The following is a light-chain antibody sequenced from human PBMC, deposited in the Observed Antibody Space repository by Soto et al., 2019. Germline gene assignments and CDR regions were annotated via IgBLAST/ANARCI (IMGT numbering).Light chain of an antibody. J-gene: IGLJ1*01. CDR2: EAN. CDR3: CTYASTSTSLV. V-gene: IGLV2-23*01. Sequence: QSVLTQPASVSGSLGQSITVSCTGTNIDVGSYNLISWYQQHPGKAPKLMIYEANKRPSGVSNRFSGSKSGNTASLTISGLQAEDEAEYFCCTYASTSTSLVFGTGTKLTVL. CDR1: NIDVGSYNL.